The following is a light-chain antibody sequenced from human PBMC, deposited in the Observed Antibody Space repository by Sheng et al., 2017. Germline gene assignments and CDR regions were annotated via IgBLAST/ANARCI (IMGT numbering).Light chain of an antibody. CDR1: QNVNSF. CDR2: GAS. J-gene: IGKJ3*01. Sequence: DIQMTQSPSSLSASVGDRVTITCRASQNVNSFLNWYQQRPGKAPKLLISGASNLHSGVPSRFSGGGSGTDFTLTISRLQAEDFASYYCQQTNSTPPTFGPGTKRGY. V-gene: IGKV1-39*01. CDR3: QQTNSTPPT.